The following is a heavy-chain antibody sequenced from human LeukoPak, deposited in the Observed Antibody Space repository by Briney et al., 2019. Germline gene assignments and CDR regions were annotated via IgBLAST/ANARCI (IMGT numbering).Heavy chain of an antibody. V-gene: IGHV1-2*02. CDR2: INPNSGGT. CDR3: ARGIEYSSSRADLRY. Sequence: ASVKVSCKASGYTFTGYYMHWVRQAPGQGLEWMGWINPNSGGTNYAQKFQGRVTMTRDTSISTAYMELSRLRSDDTAAYYCARGIEYSSSRADLRYWGQGTLVTVSS. CDR1: GYTFTGYY. J-gene: IGHJ4*02. D-gene: IGHD6-6*01.